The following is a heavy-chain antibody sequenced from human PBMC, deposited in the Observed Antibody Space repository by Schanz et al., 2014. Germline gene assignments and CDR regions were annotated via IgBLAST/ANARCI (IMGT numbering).Heavy chain of an antibody. CDR1: GFTFSDYY. CDR3: AKDSRGSSFDMDV. CDR2: IDRDGGHT. J-gene: IGHJ6*02. V-gene: IGHV3-43*02. D-gene: IGHD1-26*01. Sequence: EVQLVESGGGLVQPGRSLRLSCAASGFTFSDYYMSWVRQAPGKGLEWVSLIDRDGGHTYYADSVKGRFTISRDNSKNSLYLQMNSLRTEDTALYYCAKDSRGSSFDMDVWGQGTTVTVSS.